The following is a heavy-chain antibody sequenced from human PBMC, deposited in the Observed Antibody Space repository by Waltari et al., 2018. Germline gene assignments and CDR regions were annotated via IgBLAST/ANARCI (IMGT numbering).Heavy chain of an antibody. Sequence: QVRLQESGPGLVKPSETLSLSCTVSGVSIGNDYWSWIRQPPGKGLEWIGVVYHDGSTNYNPSLKSRVTISVDTSKNQFSLKLKSVTAADTAVYYCARGGASSKYFDYWGQGTLVTVSS. J-gene: IGHJ4*02. V-gene: IGHV4-59*01. CDR3: ARGGASSKYFDY. CDR1: GVSIGNDY. CDR2: VYHDGST. D-gene: IGHD6-6*01.